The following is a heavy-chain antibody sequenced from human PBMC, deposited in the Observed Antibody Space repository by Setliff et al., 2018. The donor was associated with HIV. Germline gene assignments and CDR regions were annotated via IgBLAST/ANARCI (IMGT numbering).Heavy chain of an antibody. CDR3: ARDRLLLWFDEEYSFDY. CDR2: IYHSGST. Sequence: PSETLSLTCAVSGGSISSDNWWKWVRQPPGKVLEWIGEIYHSGSTNYNSSLKRRVIISLDTSKSLFSLKLSSVSAVDTAVYYWARDRLLLWFDEEYSFDYWGQGTLVTVSS. D-gene: IGHD3-10*01. CDR1: GGSISSDNW. J-gene: IGHJ4*02. V-gene: IGHV4-4*02.